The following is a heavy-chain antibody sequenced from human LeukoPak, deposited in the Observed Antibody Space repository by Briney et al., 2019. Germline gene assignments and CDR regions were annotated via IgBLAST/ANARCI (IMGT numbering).Heavy chain of an antibody. J-gene: IGHJ6*03. V-gene: IGHV1-8*01. CDR1: GYTFTSYD. D-gene: IGHD3-9*01. CDR3: ARSEVRYFDWLFPYYMDV. Sequence: GASVTVSCKASGYTFTSYDINWVRQAAGQGLEWMGWMNPNSGNTGYAQKFQGRVTMTRNTSISTAYMELSSLRSEDTAVYYCARSEVRYFDWLFPYYMDVWGKGTTVTISS. CDR2: MNPNSGNT.